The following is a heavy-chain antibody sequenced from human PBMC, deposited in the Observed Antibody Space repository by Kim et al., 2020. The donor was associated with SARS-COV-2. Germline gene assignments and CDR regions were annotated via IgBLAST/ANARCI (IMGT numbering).Heavy chain of an antibody. V-gene: IGHV3-30*18. D-gene: IGHD6-19*01. CDR1: GFTFSSYG. Sequence: GGSLRLSCAASGFTFSSYGMHWVRQAPGKGLEWVAVISYDGSNKYYADSVKGRFTISRDNSKNTLYLQMNSLRAEDTAVYYCAKGERGWGRSGRGPFDYWGQGTLVTVSS. CDR3: AKGERGWGRSGRGPFDY. J-gene: IGHJ4*02. CDR2: ISYDGSNK.